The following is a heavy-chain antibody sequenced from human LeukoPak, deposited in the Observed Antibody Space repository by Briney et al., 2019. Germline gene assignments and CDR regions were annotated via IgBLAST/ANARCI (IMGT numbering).Heavy chain of an antibody. D-gene: IGHD4-17*01. CDR2: ISRSGAYI. CDR3: ASPSSYGDYYFGY. CDR1: GFSFSAYG. Sequence: AGSLRLSCAASGFSFSAYGMNWVRQAPGKGLEWVSCISRSGAYIYYADSVKGRFTISRDNAKNSVYLQMNSLRVEDTAVYYCASPSSYGDYYFGYWGQGTLVTVSS. J-gene: IGHJ4*02. V-gene: IGHV3-21*01.